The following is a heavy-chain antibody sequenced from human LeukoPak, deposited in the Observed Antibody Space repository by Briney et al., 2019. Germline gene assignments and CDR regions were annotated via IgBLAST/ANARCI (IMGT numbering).Heavy chain of an antibody. J-gene: IGHJ5*02. CDR3: ARVFRGVVTSNWFDP. CDR2: VSDTGDT. D-gene: IGHD3-3*01. V-gene: IGHV4-59*01. Sequence: SETLSLTCTVSGVSIIGNYWTWIRQLPGKGLEWVGFVSDTGDTDYNPSLKSRLPISADTTKSQLSLSLSSVTAADTALYYGARVFRGVVTSNWFDPWGQGTLVTVPS. CDR1: GVSIIGNY.